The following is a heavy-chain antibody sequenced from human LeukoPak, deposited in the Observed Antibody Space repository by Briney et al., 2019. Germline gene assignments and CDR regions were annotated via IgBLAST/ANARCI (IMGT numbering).Heavy chain of an antibody. CDR1: GFTFDDYA. CDR3: ARRYGDSTSPRGMDV. J-gene: IGHJ6*04. V-gene: IGHV3-21*01. D-gene: IGHD4-17*01. CDR2: ISSSSSYI. Sequence: GRSLRLSCAASGFTFDDYAMHWVRQAPGKGLEWVSSISSSSSYIYYADSVKGRFTISRDNAKNSLYLQMNSLRAEDTAVYYCARRYGDSTSPRGMDVWGKGTTVTVSS.